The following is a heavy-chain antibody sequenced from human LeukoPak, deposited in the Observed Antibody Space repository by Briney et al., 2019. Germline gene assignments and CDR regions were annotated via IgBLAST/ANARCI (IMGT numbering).Heavy chain of an antibody. CDR3: AKVAGTYYWYFDL. Sequence: GGSLRLSCAASGFTFDDYAMLWVREAPGKGLEWVSGISWNSGSIGYADSVKGRFTISRDNAKNALYLQMNSLRAEDTALYYCAKVAGTYYWYFDLWGRGTLVTVSS. J-gene: IGHJ2*01. V-gene: IGHV3-9*01. CDR2: ISWNSGSI. D-gene: IGHD6-13*01. CDR1: GFTFDDYA.